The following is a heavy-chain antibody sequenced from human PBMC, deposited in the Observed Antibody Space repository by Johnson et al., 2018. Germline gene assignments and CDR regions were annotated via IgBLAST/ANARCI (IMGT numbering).Heavy chain of an antibody. Sequence: EVQLVESGGGLVQPGRSLTLSCAASGFTFENYAMYWVRQAPGKGLEWVSGISWNSGRIGYADSVKGRFTISRDNAKKSLYLQMNSLRVEDTALYYCAKDLGAKFSYGTDYWGQGTLVTVSS. CDR2: ISWNSGRI. D-gene: IGHD5-18*01. CDR3: AKDLGAKFSYGTDY. V-gene: IGHV3-9*01. CDR1: GFTFENYA. J-gene: IGHJ4*02.